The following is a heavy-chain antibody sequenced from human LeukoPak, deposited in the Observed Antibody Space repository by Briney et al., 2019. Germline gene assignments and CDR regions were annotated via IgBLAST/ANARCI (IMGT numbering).Heavy chain of an antibody. Sequence: PSETLSLTCTVSGGSISSYYWSWIRQPPGKGLEWIGYIYYTVSTNYNPSLKSRVTISVDTSKNQFSLRLSSVTAADTAVYYCASSLIGMGAIDYWGQGTLVTVSS. CDR3: ASSLIGMGAIDY. V-gene: IGHV4-59*01. D-gene: IGHD3-16*01. CDR2: IYYTVST. CDR1: GGSISSYY. J-gene: IGHJ4*02.